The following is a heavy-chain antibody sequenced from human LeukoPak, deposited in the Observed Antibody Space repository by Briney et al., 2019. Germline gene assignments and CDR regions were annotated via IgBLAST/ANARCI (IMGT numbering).Heavy chain of an antibody. CDR2: INPNSGGT. CDR3: ARVGITMVRGRHPNWFDP. CDR1: GYTFTGYY. V-gene: IGHV1-2*02. Sequence: GASVKVSCKASGYTFTGYYMHWVRQAPGQGLEWMGWINPNSGGTNYAQKFRGRVTMTRDTSISTAYMELSRLRSDDTAVYYCARVGITMVRGRHPNWFDPWGQGTLVTVSS. D-gene: IGHD3-10*01. J-gene: IGHJ5*02.